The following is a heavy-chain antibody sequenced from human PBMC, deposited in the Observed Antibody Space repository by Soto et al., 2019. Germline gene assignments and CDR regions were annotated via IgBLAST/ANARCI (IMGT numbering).Heavy chain of an antibody. Sequence: ETLSLTCTVSGGSISDISYCWGWIRQPPGKGLQWIGCMFYSGATYYNPSLKNRVTLSVDTSNNEFSLKLVSVTAPDTAVYYCARHKSGSDWLDPWGQGTPVTVSS. CDR3: ARHKSGSDWLDP. J-gene: IGHJ5*02. CDR2: MFYSGAT. D-gene: IGHD2-15*01. CDR1: GGSISDISYC. V-gene: IGHV4-39*01.